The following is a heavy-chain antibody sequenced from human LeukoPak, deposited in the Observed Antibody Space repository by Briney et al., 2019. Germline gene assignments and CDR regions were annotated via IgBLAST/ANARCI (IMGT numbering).Heavy chain of an antibody. V-gene: IGHV3-43*02. CDR2: ISGDGGST. CDR3: AKELPVAAAVDY. CDR1: GFTFGVYA. J-gene: IGHJ4*02. Sequence: GGSLGLSCAASGFTFGVYAVHWVRHDAGEGLAVVSLISGDGGSTYYADSVKGRFTISRDNSKNSLYLQMNSLRTEDTALYYCAKELPVAAAVDYWGQGTLVTVSS. D-gene: IGHD6-13*01.